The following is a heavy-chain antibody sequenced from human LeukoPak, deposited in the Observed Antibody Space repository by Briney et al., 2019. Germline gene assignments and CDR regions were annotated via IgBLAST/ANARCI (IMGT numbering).Heavy chain of an antibody. J-gene: IGHJ4*02. D-gene: IGHD3-22*01. CDR1: GFDFGAYE. CDR2: FAGSDTTK. CDR3: TTLGYHLDS. Sequence: GGSLRHSCAASGFDFGAYEMNWVRQAPGKGLEWVAYFAGSDTTKYYADSVRGRFTISRDNAKKSLYLQMNSLRAEDTALYYCTTLGYHLDSWGQGTVVSVSS. V-gene: IGHV3-48*03.